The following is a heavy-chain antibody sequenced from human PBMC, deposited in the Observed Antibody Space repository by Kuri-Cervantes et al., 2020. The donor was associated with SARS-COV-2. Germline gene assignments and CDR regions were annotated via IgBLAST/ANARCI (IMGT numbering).Heavy chain of an antibody. CDR2: ISSSSSYI. J-gene: IGHJ4*02. CDR1: GFTFSSYS. CDR3: ARADFWSGLFDS. D-gene: IGHD3-3*01. Sequence: GGSLRLSCAASGFTFSSYSMNWVRQAPGKGLEWVSSISSSSSYIYYADSVKGRFTISRDNAKNSLYLEMNGLRAEDTAVYYCARADFWSGLFDSWGQGTLVTVSS. V-gene: IGHV3-21*01.